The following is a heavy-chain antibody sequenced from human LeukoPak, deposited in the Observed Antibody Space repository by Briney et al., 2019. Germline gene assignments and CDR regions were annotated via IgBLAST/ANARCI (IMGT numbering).Heavy chain of an antibody. CDR3: ARVYSSSWYPLNFDY. CDR2: SHYSGST. CDR1: GGSISTYY. Sequence: SETLSLTCTVSGGSISTYYWTWIRQPPGKGLEWIGFSHYSGSTNYNPSLKSRVTISVDTSTNQFSLKLNSVTAADTAVYYCARVYSSSWYPLNFDYWGQGTLVTVSS. V-gene: IGHV4-59*01. J-gene: IGHJ4*02. D-gene: IGHD6-13*01.